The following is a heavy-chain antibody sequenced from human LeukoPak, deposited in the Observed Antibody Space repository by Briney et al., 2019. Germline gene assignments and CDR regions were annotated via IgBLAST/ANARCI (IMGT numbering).Heavy chain of an antibody. J-gene: IGHJ4*02. Sequence: SETLSLTCTVSGGSISNSSYYWGWIRQPPGKGLEWIGSIYYSGSTYYNPSLKSRVTISVDTSKNQFSLKLSSVTAADTAVYYCARESEYYYGSGSENWGQGTLVTVSS. CDR3: ARESEYYYGSGSEN. CDR1: GGSISNSSYY. CDR2: IYYSGST. D-gene: IGHD3-10*01. V-gene: IGHV4-39*07.